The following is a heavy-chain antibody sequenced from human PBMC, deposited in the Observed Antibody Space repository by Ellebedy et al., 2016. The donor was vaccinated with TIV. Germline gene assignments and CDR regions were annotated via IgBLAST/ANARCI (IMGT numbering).Heavy chain of an antibody. D-gene: IGHD6-13*01. J-gene: IGHJ4*02. CDR3: ARGGHIAAATTSYFDS. CDR2: IYHSGST. CDR1: GGSISSINW. Sequence: GSLRLXCAVSGGSISSINWWSWVRQPPGKGLEGMGEIYHSGSTNYNPSLKSRITMSVDKSKNQFSLKVSSVAAADTAVYFCARGGHIAAATTSYFDSWGQGTLVTVSS. V-gene: IGHV4-4*01.